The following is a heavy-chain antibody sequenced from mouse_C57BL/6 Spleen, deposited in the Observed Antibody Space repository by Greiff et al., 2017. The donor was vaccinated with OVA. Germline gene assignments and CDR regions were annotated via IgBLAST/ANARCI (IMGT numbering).Heavy chain of an antibody. CDR2: IYPSDSET. CDR3: ARRGSYFDY. Sequence: QVQLKQPGAELVRPGSSVKLSCKASGYTFTSYWMDWVKQRPGQGLEWIGNIYPSDSETHYNQKFKDKATLTVDKSSSTAYLQLSSLTSEDSAVYYCARRGSYFDYWGQGTTLTVSS. D-gene: IGHD1-1*01. V-gene: IGHV1-61*01. J-gene: IGHJ2*01. CDR1: GYTFTSYW.